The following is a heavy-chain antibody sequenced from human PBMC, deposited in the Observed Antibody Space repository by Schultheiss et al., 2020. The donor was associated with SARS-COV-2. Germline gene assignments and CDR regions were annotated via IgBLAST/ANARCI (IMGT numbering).Heavy chain of an antibody. CDR2: INHSGST. J-gene: IGHJ6*02. D-gene: IGHD5-12*01. CDR1: GGSISSGGYY. V-gene: IGHV4-61*10. Sequence: SETLSLTCTVSGGSISSGGYYWSWIRQPAGKGLEWIGEINHSGSTNYNPSLKSRVTISVDTSKNQFSLKLSSVTAADTALYFCARDNGFYAVDVWGQGTTVTVSS. CDR3: ARDNGFYAVDV.